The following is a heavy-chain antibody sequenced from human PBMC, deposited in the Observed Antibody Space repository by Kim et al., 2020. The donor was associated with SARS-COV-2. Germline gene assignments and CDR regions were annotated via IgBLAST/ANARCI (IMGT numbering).Heavy chain of an antibody. J-gene: IGHJ6*02. Sequence: SETLSLTCTVSGGSISGYYWSWIRQPPGKGLEWIGYISYSGSTTYNPSLKSRVTISIYTSTPPFSLHLSSLAAAAPALSSCARSGTGANYYYGMDVWC. V-gene: IGHV4-59*13. D-gene: IGHD7-27*01. CDR2: ISYSGST. CDR3: ARSGTGANYYYGMDV. CDR1: GGSISGYY.